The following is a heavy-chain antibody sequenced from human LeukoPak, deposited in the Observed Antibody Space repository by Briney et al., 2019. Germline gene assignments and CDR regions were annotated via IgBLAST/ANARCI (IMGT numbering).Heavy chain of an antibody. Sequence: GGCLRLSCAASGFTFSSYGMHWVRQAPGKGLEWVAVIWYDGSNKYYADSVKGRFTISRDNSKNTLYLQMNSLRAEDTAVYYCARDRKYQLLSPFDYWGQGTLVTVSS. V-gene: IGHV3-33*01. CDR1: GFTFSSYG. D-gene: IGHD2-2*01. CDR2: IWYDGSNK. J-gene: IGHJ4*02. CDR3: ARDRKYQLLSPFDY.